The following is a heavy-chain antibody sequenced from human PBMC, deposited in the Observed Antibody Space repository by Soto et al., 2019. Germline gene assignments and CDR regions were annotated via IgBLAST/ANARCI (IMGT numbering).Heavy chain of an antibody. CDR3: ARENSGEGMYYDFWSGSGYYGMDV. J-gene: IGHJ6*02. CDR1: GGSVSSGSYY. Sequence: PSETLSLTCTVSGGSVSSGSYYWSWIRQPPGKGLEWIGYIYYSGSTNYNPSLKSRVTISVDTSKNQFSLKLSSVTAADTAVYYCARENSGEGMYYDFWSGSGYYGMDVWGQGTTVTVSS. V-gene: IGHV4-61*01. D-gene: IGHD3-3*01. CDR2: IYYSGST.